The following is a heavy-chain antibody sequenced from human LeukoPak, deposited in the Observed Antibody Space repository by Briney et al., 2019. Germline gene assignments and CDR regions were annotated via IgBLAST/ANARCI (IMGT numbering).Heavy chain of an antibody. CDR1: GFTFSSYS. Sequence: GGSLRLSCAASGFTFSSYSMNWVRQAPGKGLEWVSFISTSSSYIYYADSVKGRFTISRDNSKNTVHLQMNSLRAEDTAMYYCARRAGDYSHPYDYWGQGTLVTVSS. D-gene: IGHD3-22*01. CDR2: ISTSSSYI. J-gene: IGHJ4*02. V-gene: IGHV3-21*04. CDR3: ARRAGDYSHPYDY.